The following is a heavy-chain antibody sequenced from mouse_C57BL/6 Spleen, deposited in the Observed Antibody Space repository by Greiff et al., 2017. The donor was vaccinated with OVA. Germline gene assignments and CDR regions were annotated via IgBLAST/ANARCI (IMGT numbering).Heavy chain of an antibody. D-gene: IGHD2-5*01. Sequence: EVKVEESGPGLVKPSQSLSLTCSVTGYSITSGYYWNWIRQFPGNKLEWMGYISYDGSNNYNPSLKNRISITRDTSKNQFFLKLNSVTTEDTATYYCARNAYYSNYGFAYWGQGTLVTVSA. J-gene: IGHJ3*01. CDR3: ARNAYYSNYGFAY. CDR1: GYSITSGYY. CDR2: ISYDGSN. V-gene: IGHV3-6*01.